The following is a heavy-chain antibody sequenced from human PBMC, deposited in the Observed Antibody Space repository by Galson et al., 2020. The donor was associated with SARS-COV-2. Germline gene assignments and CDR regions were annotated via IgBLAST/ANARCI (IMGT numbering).Heavy chain of an antibody. J-gene: IGHJ5*02. V-gene: IGHV4-31*03. CDR2: IHYTENT. D-gene: IGHD2-8*02. CDR1: GGSISSGGYY. Sequence: LSLTCTVSGGSISSGGYYWTWIRQLPGKDLEWIGYIHYTENTVYNPSLEGRVVISMDTSKNQFSLRLNSVTAADTAVYYCARDLGWSRGVSRHWYDPWGQGTLVTVS. CDR3: ARDLGWSRGVSRHWYDP.